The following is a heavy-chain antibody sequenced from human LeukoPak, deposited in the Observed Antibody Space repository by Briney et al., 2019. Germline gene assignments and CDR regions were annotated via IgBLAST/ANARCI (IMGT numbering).Heavy chain of an antibody. CDR3: ARDPNGDYIGTFDM. CDR2: ISGSGGST. V-gene: IGHV3-11*01. D-gene: IGHD4-17*01. CDR1: GFTFSDYY. Sequence: PGGSLRLSCAASGFTFSDYYMSWIRQAPGKGLEWVSSISGSGGSTQYADSVQGRFAISRDNSNNTLYLQMNSLRVEDTAMYFCARDPNGDYIGTFDMWGRGTMVSVSS. J-gene: IGHJ3*02.